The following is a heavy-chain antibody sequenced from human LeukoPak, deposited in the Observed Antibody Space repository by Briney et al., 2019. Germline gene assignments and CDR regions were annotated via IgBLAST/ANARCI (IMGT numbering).Heavy chain of an antibody. J-gene: IGHJ4*02. CDR1: GFIFSNYG. V-gene: IGHV3-30*02. CDR2: IRFDGSTQ. Sequence: GGSLRLXCAASGFIFSNYGMHWVRHSPDKELEWVTFIRFDGSTQYYADSVKGRFTISRDNSKDTLYLQMSSLRLEDTGVYYCAKEGGDGSPFDYWGQGILVTVSS. D-gene: IGHD5-24*01. CDR3: AKEGGDGSPFDY.